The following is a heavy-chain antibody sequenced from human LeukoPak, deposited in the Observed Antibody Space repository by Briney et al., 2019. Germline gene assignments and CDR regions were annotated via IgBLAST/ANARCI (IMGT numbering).Heavy chain of an antibody. CDR2: IDGDGGST. CDR3: ARTMTGGFFDF. V-gene: IGHV3-74*03. CDR1: GFTFSGFW. D-gene: IGHD3-16*01. Sequence: PGGSLRLSCAASGFTFSGFWTHWVRQAPGKGLVWVSRIDGDGGSTTYADSVKGRFTISRDNARNTLHLQMISLRAEDTAVYYCARTMTGGFFDFWGQGTLVTVSS. J-gene: IGHJ4*02.